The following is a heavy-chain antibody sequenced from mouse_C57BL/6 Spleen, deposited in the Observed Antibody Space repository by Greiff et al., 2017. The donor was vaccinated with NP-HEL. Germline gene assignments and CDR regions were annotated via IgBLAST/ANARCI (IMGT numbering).Heavy chain of an antibody. CDR2: IDPETGGT. D-gene: IGHD3-2*02. CDR3: TRRAGSSGYLFAY. V-gene: IGHV1-15*01. J-gene: IGHJ3*01. CDR1: GYTFTDYE. Sequence: VQLQQSGAELVRPGASVTLSCKASGYTFTDYEMHWVKQTPVHGLEWIGAIDPETGGTAYNQKFKGKAILTADKSSSTAYMELRSLTSEDSAVYYCTRRAGSSGYLFAYWGQGTLVTVSA.